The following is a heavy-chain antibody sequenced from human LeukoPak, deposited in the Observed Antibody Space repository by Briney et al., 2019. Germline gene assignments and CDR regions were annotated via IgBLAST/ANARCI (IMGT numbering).Heavy chain of an antibody. V-gene: IGHV3-23*01. J-gene: IGHJ6*03. Sequence: EGSLRLSCAASGFTFSSYAMSWVRQAPGKGLEWVSAISGSGGSTYYADSVKGRFTISRDNSKNTLYLQMNSLRAEDTAVYYCAKGAHSGSYPSYYYYYYMDVWGKGTTVTVSS. D-gene: IGHD1-26*01. CDR3: AKGAHSGSYPSYYYYYYMDV. CDR1: GFTFSSYA. CDR2: ISGSGGST.